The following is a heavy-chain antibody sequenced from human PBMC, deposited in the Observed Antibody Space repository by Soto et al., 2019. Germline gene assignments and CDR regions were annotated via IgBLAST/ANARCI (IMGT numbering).Heavy chain of an antibody. D-gene: IGHD2-2*01. J-gene: IGHJ4*02. Sequence: ASVKVSCKASGYTFPGNYVHWVRQAHGQGLEWMALINPTTGGTKYAQKFQGRVTMTWDTSISTAYMELSRLRSDDTAKYYCARGYCSSSGCSDYFDYWGQGTLVTVSS. CDR2: INPTTGGT. CDR3: ARGYCSSSGCSDYFDY. V-gene: IGHV1-2*02. CDR1: GYTFPGNY.